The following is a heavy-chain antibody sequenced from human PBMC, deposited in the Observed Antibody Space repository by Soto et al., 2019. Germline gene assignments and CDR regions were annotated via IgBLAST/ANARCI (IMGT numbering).Heavy chain of an antibody. D-gene: IGHD3-16*01. CDR3: ATMGAGGHDYVAN. Sequence: GGSLRLSCAASTFTFSDNYMSWIRQAPGKGLEWVSYISSSGSTTYYADSVKGRFTVSRDNAKNSLYLQMNSLRTEDTAVYYCATMGAGGHDYVANWGQGTLVTVSS. CDR2: ISSSGSTT. CDR1: TFTFSDNY. V-gene: IGHV3-11*01. J-gene: IGHJ4*02.